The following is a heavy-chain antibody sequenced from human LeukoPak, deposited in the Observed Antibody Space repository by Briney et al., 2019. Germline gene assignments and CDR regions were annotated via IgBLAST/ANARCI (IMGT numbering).Heavy chain of an antibody. CDR1: GDSVSSNSVT. Sequence: SQTLSLTCTISGDSVSSNSVTWNWIRQSPSRGLEWLGRTYYRSTWYNDYAVSVRGRITVNPDTSKNQFSLHLNSVTPEDTAVYYCARRLTQYDCFDPWGQGILVTVSS. CDR3: ARRLTQYDCFDP. J-gene: IGHJ5*02. D-gene: IGHD2-2*01. CDR2: TYYRSTWYN. V-gene: IGHV6-1*01.